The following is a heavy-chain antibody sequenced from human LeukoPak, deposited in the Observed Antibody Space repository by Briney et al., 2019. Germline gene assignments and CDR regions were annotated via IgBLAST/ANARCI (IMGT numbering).Heavy chain of an antibody. CDR2: IKQDGSEK. D-gene: IGHD2-15*01. J-gene: IGHJ1*01. CDR1: GFTFSSNC. CDR3: ARDHGAYCSGGSCYLAEYFQH. Sequence: GGSLRLSCAASGFTFSSNCMSWVRQAPGKGLEWVANIKQDGSEKYYVDSVKGRFTISRDNAKNSLYLQMNSLRAEDTAVYYCARDHGAYCSGGSCYLAEYFQHWGQGTLVTVSS. V-gene: IGHV3-7*03.